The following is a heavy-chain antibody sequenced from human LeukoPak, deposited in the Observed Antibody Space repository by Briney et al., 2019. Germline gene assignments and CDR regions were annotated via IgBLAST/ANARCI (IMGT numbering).Heavy chain of an antibody. Sequence: PGRSLRLSCAASGFTFSSYGMHWVRQAPGKGLEWVAVIWYDGSNKYYADSVKGRFTISRDNSKNTLYLQMNSLRAEDTAVYYCAREDLAYCGGDCYPYFDYWGQGTLVTASS. CDR1: GFTFSSYG. CDR3: AREDLAYCGGDCYPYFDY. CDR2: IWYDGSNK. J-gene: IGHJ4*02. D-gene: IGHD2-21*02. V-gene: IGHV3-33*01.